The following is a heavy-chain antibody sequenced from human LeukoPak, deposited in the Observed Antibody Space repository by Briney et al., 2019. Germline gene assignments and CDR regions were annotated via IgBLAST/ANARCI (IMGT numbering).Heavy chain of an antibody. D-gene: IGHD3-3*01. J-gene: IGHJ5*02. CDR2: IYYSGST. V-gene: IGHV4-59*12. CDR1: GGSISSYY. Sequence: SETLSLTCTVSGGSISSYYWSWIRQPPGKGLEWIGYIYYSGSTNYNPSLKSRVTISVDRSKNQFSLKLSSVTAADTAVYYCARSPRKDDFWSGYYPNWFDPWGQGTLVTVSS. CDR3: ARSPRKDDFWSGYYPNWFDP.